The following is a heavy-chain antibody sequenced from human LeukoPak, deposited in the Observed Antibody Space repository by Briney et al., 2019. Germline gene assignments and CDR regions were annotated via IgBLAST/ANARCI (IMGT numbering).Heavy chain of an antibody. V-gene: IGHV4-34*01. CDR2: INHSGST. D-gene: IGHD4-17*01. J-gene: IGHJ4*02. Sequence: SSETLSLTCAVYGGSFSGYYWSWIRQPPGKGLEWIGEINHSGSTNYNPSLKSRVTISVDTSKDQFSLKLSSVTAADTAVYYCARFHDYEIDYWGQGTLVTVSS. CDR1: GGSFSGYY. CDR3: ARFHDYEIDY.